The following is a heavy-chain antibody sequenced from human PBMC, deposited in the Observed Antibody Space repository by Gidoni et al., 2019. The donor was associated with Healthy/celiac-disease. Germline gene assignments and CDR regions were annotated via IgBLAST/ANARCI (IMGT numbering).Heavy chain of an antibody. V-gene: IGHV3-21*01. D-gene: IGHD3-22*01. CDR1: GFTFSSYS. CDR2: ISSSSSYI. CDR3: ARGQMVYDSLFDY. Sequence: EVQLVESGGGLVKPGGSLRLSCAASGFTFSSYSMNWVRQAPGKGLEWVSSISSSSSYIYYADSVKGRFTISRDNAKNSLYLQMNSLRAEDTAVYYCARGQMVYDSLFDYWGQGTLVTVSS. J-gene: IGHJ4*02.